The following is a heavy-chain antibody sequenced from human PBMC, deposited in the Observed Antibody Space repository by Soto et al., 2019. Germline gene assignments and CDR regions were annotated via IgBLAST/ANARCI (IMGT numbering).Heavy chain of an antibody. Sequence: SVKVSCKASGGTFSSYAISWVRQAPGQGLEWKGGIKPIFGTANYAQKFQGRVTITADESTSTAYMELSSLRSEDTAVYYCSRPHMVRGVITLDYYYYYGMDVWGQGTTVTVSS. CDR1: GGTFSSYA. V-gene: IGHV1-69*13. J-gene: IGHJ6*02. CDR2: IKPIFGTA. CDR3: SRPHMVRGVITLDYYYYYGMDV. D-gene: IGHD3-10*01.